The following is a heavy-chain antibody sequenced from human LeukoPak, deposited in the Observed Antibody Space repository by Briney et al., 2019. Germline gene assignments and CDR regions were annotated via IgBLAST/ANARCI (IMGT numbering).Heavy chain of an antibody. CDR1: GYSFATYW. Sequence: GESLKISCKGSGYSFATYWIGWVRQMPGKGLEWMGIIYPGDSDTRYSPSFQGQVTISADKSISTAYLQWSSLKASDTAMYYCAREFGGIAVAGTWAFDPWGQGTLVTVSS. CDR2: IYPGDSDT. J-gene: IGHJ5*02. D-gene: IGHD6-19*01. CDR3: AREFGGIAVAGTWAFDP. V-gene: IGHV5-51*01.